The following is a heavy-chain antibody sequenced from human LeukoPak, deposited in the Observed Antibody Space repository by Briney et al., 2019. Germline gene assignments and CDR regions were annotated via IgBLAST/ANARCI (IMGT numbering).Heavy chain of an antibody. CDR3: AKDRRVYYGSGSYYDY. CDR2: ISWNSGSI. Sequence: GGSLRLSCAASGFTFDDYAMHWVRQAPRKGLEWVSGISWNSGSIGYADSVKGRFTISRDNAKNSLYLQMNSLRAEDTALYYCAKDRRVYYGSGSYYDYWGQGTLVTVSS. D-gene: IGHD3-10*01. J-gene: IGHJ4*02. V-gene: IGHV3-9*01. CDR1: GFTFDDYA.